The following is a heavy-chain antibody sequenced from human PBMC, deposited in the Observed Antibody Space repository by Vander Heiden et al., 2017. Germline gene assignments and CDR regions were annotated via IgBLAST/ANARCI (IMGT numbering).Heavy chain of an antibody. Sequence: QVQLVESGGGVVQPGRSLRLSCAASGFTFSSYAMHWVRQAPGKGLEWVAVISYDGSIKYYADSVKGRFTISRDNSKNTLYLQMNSLRAEDTAVYYCAREVTTVANFDYWGQGTLVTVSS. D-gene: IGHD4-17*01. CDR3: AREVTTVANFDY. CDR1: GFTFSSYA. V-gene: IGHV3-30-3*01. CDR2: ISYDGSIK. J-gene: IGHJ4*02.